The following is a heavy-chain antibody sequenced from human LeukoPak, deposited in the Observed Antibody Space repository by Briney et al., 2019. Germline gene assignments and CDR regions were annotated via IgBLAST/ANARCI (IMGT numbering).Heavy chain of an antibody. D-gene: IGHD2-15*01. V-gene: IGHV3-7*03. Sequence: GGSLRLSCAASGFTFSSYWMSWVRQAPGKGLEWVANIKQDGSEKYYVDSVKGRFTISRDNAKNSLYLQMNSLRAEDTAVYYCASSAFEYYYYYGMDVWGQGTTVTVSS. CDR2: IKQDGSEK. CDR3: ASSAFEYYYYYGMDV. J-gene: IGHJ6*02. CDR1: GFTFSSYW.